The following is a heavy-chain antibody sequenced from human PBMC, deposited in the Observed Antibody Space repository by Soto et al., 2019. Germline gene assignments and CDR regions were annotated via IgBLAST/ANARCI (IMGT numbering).Heavy chain of an antibody. CDR3: AKDQNGAAAGKRDWFHX. J-gene: IGHJ5*02. V-gene: IGHV3-23*01. CDR1: GFTFSSCA. CDR2: ISNSGDDM. D-gene: IGHD6-13*01. Sequence: GGSLRLSCAASGFTFSSCAMSWVRLAPGKGLEWVSTISNSGDDMYYADSVKVRFTISRDKSKKTVYLQMNSLRAGDTALYYCAKDQNGAAAGKRDWFHXWGQVTLVTVSX.